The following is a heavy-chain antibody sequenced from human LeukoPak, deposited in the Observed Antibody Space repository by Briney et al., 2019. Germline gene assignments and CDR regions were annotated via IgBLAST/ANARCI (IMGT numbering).Heavy chain of an antibody. D-gene: IGHD3-10*01. CDR1: GFTFSSYS. Sequence: PGGSLRLSCAASGFTFSSYSMNWVRQAPGKGLEWVSYIRPSSSLISYADSVRGRFTISRDDAKKSVYLQMDSLRADDTAVYYCAREGSLGWGQGTKVTVSS. CDR2: IRPSSSLI. J-gene: IGHJ3*01. CDR3: AREGSLG. V-gene: IGHV3-48*04.